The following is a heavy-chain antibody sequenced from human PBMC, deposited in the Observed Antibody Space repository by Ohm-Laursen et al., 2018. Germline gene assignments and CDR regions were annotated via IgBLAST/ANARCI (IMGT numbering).Heavy chain of an antibody. CDR2: ISAYNGNT. D-gene: IGHD3-10*01. Sequence: ASVKVSCKASGYTFTGNYIHWVRQAPGQGLEWMGWISAYNGNTDYVQKFQGRVTMTTDTSTSTAYMELRSLRSDDTAVYYCAGENYGSGSYYFDYWGQGTLVTVSS. J-gene: IGHJ4*02. CDR1: GYTFTGNY. CDR3: AGENYGSGSYYFDY. V-gene: IGHV1-18*04.